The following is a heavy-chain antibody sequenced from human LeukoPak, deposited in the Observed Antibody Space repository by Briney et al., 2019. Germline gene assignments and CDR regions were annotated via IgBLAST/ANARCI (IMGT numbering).Heavy chain of an antibody. Sequence: GGSLRLSCAASGFTFSSYAMHWVRQAPGKGLEWVAVISYDGSNKYYADSVKGRFTISRDNSKNTLYLQMNSLRAEDTAVYYCAASGKYSTPYDYWGQGTLVTVSS. V-gene: IGHV3-30-3*01. CDR1: GFTFSSYA. CDR3: AASGKYSTPYDY. D-gene: IGHD1-26*01. J-gene: IGHJ4*02. CDR2: ISYDGSNK.